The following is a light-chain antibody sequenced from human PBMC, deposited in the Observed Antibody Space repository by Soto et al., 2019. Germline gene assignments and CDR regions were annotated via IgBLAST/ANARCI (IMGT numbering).Light chain of an antibody. V-gene: IGLV1-44*01. CDR1: SSNIGSNT. CDR2: TNS. J-gene: IGLJ3*02. Sequence: QSVLTQPPSASGSPGQRVTISCSGTSSNIGSNTVNWYQHLPGTAPKVLIYTNSQRPSGVPDRFSGSKSGTSASLAISGLQSEDEADYYCATWDDSRSGAVFGGGTKLTVL. CDR3: ATWDDSRSGAV.